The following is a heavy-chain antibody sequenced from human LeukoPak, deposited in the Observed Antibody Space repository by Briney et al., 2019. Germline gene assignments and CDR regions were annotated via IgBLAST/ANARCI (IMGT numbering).Heavy chain of an antibody. J-gene: IGHJ4*01. CDR2: IWIDSTNQ. V-gene: IGHV3-33*06. D-gene: IGHD4-11*01. CDR1: GLTFSNSG. CDR3: AKDAQRGIDYSNSLEY. Sequence: WTSLSLTCDTSGLTFSNSGMHWVRHPPRKGQGLESVIWIDSTNQYYADSVKGRLTISRDNFKRTVSLEMNSLRAEDTAVYYCAKDAQRGIDYSNSLEYWGQGSLVIVSS.